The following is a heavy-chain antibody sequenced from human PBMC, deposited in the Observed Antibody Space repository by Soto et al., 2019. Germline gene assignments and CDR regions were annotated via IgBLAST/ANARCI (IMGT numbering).Heavy chain of an antibody. CDR3: VRVVAIPGSPDN. CDR2: IVPIVDTS. J-gene: IGHJ4*02. Sequence: QVQLVQSGAEVRQPASSVKVSCKTSGGTFSSYAISWVRQAPGQGLEWMGGIVPIVDTSTYAQKFQGRVTITADESTSIVYMELSSLRSDDTAVYYCVRVVAIPGSPDNWGQGTLVTVSS. CDR1: GGTFSSYA. D-gene: IGHD2-15*01. V-gene: IGHV1-69*12.